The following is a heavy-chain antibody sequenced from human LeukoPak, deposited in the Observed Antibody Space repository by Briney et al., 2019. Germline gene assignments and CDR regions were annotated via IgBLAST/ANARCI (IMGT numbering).Heavy chain of an antibody. CDR1: GYTFTSHY. D-gene: IGHD3-3*01. CDR2: INPSGGST. J-gene: IGHJ4*02. Sequence: GASVKVSCKASGYTFTSHYIHWVRQAPGQGLEWMGMINPSGGSTSYAQKFLGRVTMTYDMSTSTVYMELSSLRSEDTAMYYCARSYYDFLPGDYWGQGTLVTVSS. V-gene: IGHV1-46*01. CDR3: ARSYYDFLPGDY.